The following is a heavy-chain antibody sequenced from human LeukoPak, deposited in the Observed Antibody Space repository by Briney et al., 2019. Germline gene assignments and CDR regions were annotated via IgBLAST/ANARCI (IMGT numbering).Heavy chain of an antibody. D-gene: IGHD3-16*02. CDR1: GFTYNNFA. Sequence: GGSLRLSCAASGFTYNNFAMNWVRQAPGKGLAWVSSISGSDGSSHYADFVKGRFTISRDNSKNTLHLQMNSLRAEDTAVYYCAKSLGVGGYTRYKGFDQWGQGTLVTVSS. CDR3: AKSLGVGGYTRYKGFDQ. J-gene: IGHJ4*02. V-gene: IGHV3-23*01. CDR2: ISGSDGSS.